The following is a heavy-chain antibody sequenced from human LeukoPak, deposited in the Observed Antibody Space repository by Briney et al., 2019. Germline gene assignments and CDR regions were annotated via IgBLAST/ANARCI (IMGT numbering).Heavy chain of an antibody. D-gene: IGHD2-2*01. CDR1: GGSFSGYY. CDR2: INHIGST. Sequence: SETLSLTCAVDGGSFSGYYWSWIRQPPGKGLERIGEINHIGSTNYNPSLKSRGTISVDTSKNQFSLKLSSVTAADTAVYYCARYYCTSTSCYDYYGMDVWGQGTTVTVSS. J-gene: IGHJ6*02. V-gene: IGHV4-34*01. CDR3: ARYYCTSTSCYDYYGMDV.